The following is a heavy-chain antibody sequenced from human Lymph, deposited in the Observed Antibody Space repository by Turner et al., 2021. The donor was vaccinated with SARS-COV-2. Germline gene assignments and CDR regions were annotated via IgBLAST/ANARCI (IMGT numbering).Heavy chain of an antibody. J-gene: IGHJ6*02. V-gene: IGHV3-53*01. D-gene: IGHD3-3*01. Sequence: ASGFTVSYNYMTWVRQAPGKGLDWVSVIYSGGSTYYADSVKGRFTISRDSSKNTLYLQMNSLRAEDTAVYYCARDLMEVGGMDVWGQGTTVTVSS. CDR2: IYSGGST. CDR1: GFTVSYNY. CDR3: ARDLMEVGGMDV.